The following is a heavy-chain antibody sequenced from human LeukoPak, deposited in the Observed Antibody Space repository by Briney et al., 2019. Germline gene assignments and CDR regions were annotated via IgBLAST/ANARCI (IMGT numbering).Heavy chain of an antibody. CDR2: ISWDGGST. Sequence: PGGSLRLSCAASGFTFDDYAMHWVRQAPGKGLEWVSLISWDGGSTYYADSVKGRFTISRDNSKNSLYLQMNSLRAEDTALYYCAKDRRLDGRWGAFDIWGQGTMVTVSS. D-gene: IGHD2-15*01. J-gene: IGHJ3*02. CDR1: GFTFDDYA. V-gene: IGHV3-43D*03. CDR3: AKDRRLDGRWGAFDI.